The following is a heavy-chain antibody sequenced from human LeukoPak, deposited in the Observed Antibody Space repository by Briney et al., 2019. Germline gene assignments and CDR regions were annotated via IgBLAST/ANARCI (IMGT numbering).Heavy chain of an antibody. CDR1: GXTXXSYX. Sequence: VKVSCKASGXTXXSYXXSWVRQAPGQGLEWMGGIIAIFGTANYAQKFQGRVTITADESTSTAYMELSSLRSEDTAVYYCARESYDFWSGYYNSAYYYGMDVWGQGTTVTVSS. V-gene: IGHV1-69*13. CDR2: IIAIFGTA. D-gene: IGHD3-3*01. J-gene: IGHJ6*02. CDR3: ARESYDFWSGYYNSAYYYGMDV.